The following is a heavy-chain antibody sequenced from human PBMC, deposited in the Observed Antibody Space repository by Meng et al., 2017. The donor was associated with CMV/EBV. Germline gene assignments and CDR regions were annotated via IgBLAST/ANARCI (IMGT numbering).Heavy chain of an antibody. V-gene: IGHV1-18*01. D-gene: IGHD3-3*01. J-gene: IGHJ4*02. CDR2: ISAYNGYT. CDR3: ARKRHYDFWSGYLVDY. Sequence: GYTFTSDGISWGRQAPGQGLEWMGWISAYNGYTNYVEKLQGRVTMTTDTSTSTAYMELRSLRSDDTAVYYCARKRHYDFWSGYLVDYWGQGTLVTVSS. CDR1: GYTFTSDG.